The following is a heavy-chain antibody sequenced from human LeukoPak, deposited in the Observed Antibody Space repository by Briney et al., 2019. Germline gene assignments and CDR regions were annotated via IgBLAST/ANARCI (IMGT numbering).Heavy chain of an antibody. V-gene: IGHV3-30*04. CDR2: ISYDGSNK. CDR1: GFTFSSYA. D-gene: IGHD3-22*01. Sequence: PGRSLRLSCAASGFTFSSYAMHRVRQAPGKGLEWVAVISYDGSNKYYADSVKGRFTISRDNSKNTLYLQMNSLRAEDTAVYYCARDPIVTVVVNKADAFDIWGQGTMVTVSS. CDR3: ARDPIVTVVVNKADAFDI. J-gene: IGHJ3*02.